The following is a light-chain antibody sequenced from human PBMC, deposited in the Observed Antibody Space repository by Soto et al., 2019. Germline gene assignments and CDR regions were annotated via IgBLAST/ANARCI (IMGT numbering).Light chain of an antibody. J-gene: IGLJ1*01. CDR1: SSDIGTYNF. Sequence: QSALTQPASVSGSPGQSITISCTGTSSDIGTYNFVSWYQQTPGEAPKLVIYEVDNRPSGVSNRFSGSKSGNTASLTISGLQAEDEADYYCSSFTSSTTDVFGTGTKLTVL. V-gene: IGLV2-14*01. CDR2: EVD. CDR3: SSFTSSTTDV.